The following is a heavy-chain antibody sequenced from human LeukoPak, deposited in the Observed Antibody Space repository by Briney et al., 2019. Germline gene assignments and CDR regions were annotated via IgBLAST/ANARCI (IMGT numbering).Heavy chain of an antibody. CDR2: INTGSTYT. CDR3: TREDNWYFDL. CDR1: GFTFSDYY. Sequence: PGGSLRLSCAASGFTFSDYYMTWIRQAPGKGLEWLSYINTGSTYTNYANSVKGRFTISRDNAKNSLYLQLNSLRAKDTAVYYCTREDNWYFDLWGRGTLVTVSS. J-gene: IGHJ2*01. V-gene: IGHV3-11*05.